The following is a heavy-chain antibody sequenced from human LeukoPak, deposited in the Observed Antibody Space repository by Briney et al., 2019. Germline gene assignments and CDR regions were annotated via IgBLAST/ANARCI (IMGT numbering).Heavy chain of an antibody. V-gene: IGHV4-59*01. J-gene: IGHJ4*02. D-gene: IGHD3-22*01. CDR2: IYYSGST. CDR3: ARVWYDSSGYYHPFDY. Sequence: PSETLSLTCTVSGGSISSYYWSWIRQPPGKGLEWIGYIYYSGSTNYNPSLKSRVTISVDTSKNQFSLKLSSVTAADTAVYYCARVWYDSSGYYHPFDYWGQETLVTVSS. CDR1: GGSISSYY.